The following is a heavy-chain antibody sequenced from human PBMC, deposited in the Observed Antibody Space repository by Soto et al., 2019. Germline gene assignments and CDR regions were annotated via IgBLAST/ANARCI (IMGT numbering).Heavy chain of an antibody. J-gene: IGHJ4*02. D-gene: IGHD1-26*01. CDR1: GFTFSSFG. V-gene: IGHV3-23*01. CDR3: AKGKGVGATPDGANC. CDR2: VRSDGDTT. Sequence: EVQVLESGGGLVQPGGSLRLSCAASGFTFSSFGMNWVRQAPGKGLEWVSGVRSDGDTTYNAESVKGRFTVSRDTSKNTVYLQMNSLRAEDTAVSYCAKGKGVGATPDGANCWGQGTPVTVSS.